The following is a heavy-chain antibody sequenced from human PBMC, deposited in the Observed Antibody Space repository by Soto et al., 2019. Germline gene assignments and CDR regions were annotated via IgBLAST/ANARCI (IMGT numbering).Heavy chain of an antibody. CDR3: AQVPFYGYNSYLDY. D-gene: IGHD3-22*01. V-gene: IGHV4-4*02. CDR1: GGSISTGAW. Sequence: SGTLSLTCDASGGSISTGAWWGWVRQPQGKGLEWIGQISQSGTTNYNPPLESRVTISMDKPKNLFSLHLTAVTAADTAVFFCAQVPFYGYNSYLDYLGPGTLVTVSS. J-gene: IGHJ4*02. CDR2: ISQSGTT.